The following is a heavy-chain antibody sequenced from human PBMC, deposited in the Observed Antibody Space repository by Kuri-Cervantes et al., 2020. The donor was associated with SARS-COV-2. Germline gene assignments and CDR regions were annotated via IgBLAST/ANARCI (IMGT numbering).Heavy chain of an antibody. CDR1: GFTFSSYS. Sequence: GESLKISCAASGFTFSSYSMNWVRQAPGKGLEWVSSISSSSSYIYHADSVKGRFTISRDNAKNSLYLQMNSLRAEDTAVYYCARDPYSSSWYRYYYGMDVWGQGTTVTVSS. D-gene: IGHD6-13*01. J-gene: IGHJ6*02. CDR3: ARDPYSSSWYRYYYGMDV. CDR2: ISSSSSYI. V-gene: IGHV3-21*01.